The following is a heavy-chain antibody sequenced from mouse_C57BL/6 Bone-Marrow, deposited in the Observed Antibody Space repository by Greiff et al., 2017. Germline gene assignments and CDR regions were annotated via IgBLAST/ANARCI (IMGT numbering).Heavy chain of an antibody. J-gene: IGHJ1*03. V-gene: IGHV1-15*01. CDR3: TRGSFYPYWYFDV. CDR1: GYTFTDYE. CDR2: IDPETGGT. Sequence: QVQLQQSGSELVRPGASVTLSCKASGYTFTDYEMHWVKQTPVHGLEWIGAIDPETGGTAYNQKFKGKAILTADKSSSTAYMGLRSLTSADSAVYYCTRGSFYPYWYFDVWGTGTTVTVSS. D-gene: IGHD2-1*01.